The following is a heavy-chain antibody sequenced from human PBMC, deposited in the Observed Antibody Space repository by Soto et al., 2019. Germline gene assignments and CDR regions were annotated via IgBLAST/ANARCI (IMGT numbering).Heavy chain of an antibody. D-gene: IGHD2-2*01. V-gene: IGHV1-8*01. CDR3: AREAAALGNDY. Sequence: QVQLVQSGAEVKKPGASVKVSCKASGYTFTSYDINWVRQATGQGLEWMGWMNPNSGNTGYTQKFQGRVTMNRNTSIITAYTELSSLRSEDTAVYYCAREAAALGNDYWGQGTLVTCSS. J-gene: IGHJ4*02. CDR1: GYTFTSYD. CDR2: MNPNSGNT.